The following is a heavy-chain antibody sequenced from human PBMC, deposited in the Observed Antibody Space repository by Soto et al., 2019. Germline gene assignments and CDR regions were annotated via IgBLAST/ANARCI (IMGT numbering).Heavy chain of an antibody. CDR2: IKQDGSEK. CDR3: AGGSFLWFGEPFFDY. J-gene: IGHJ4*02. D-gene: IGHD3-10*01. CDR1: GFTFSSYW. Sequence: EVQLVESGGGLVQPGGSLRLSCAASGFTFSSYWMSWVRQAPGKGLEWVANIKQDGSEKYYVDSVKGRFTISRDNAKNSLYLQMNSLRAEDTAVYYCAGGSFLWFGEPFFDYWGQGTLVTVSS. V-gene: IGHV3-7*03.